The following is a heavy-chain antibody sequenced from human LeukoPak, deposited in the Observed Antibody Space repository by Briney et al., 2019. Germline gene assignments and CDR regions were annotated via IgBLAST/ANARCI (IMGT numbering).Heavy chain of an antibody. J-gene: IGHJ3*02. V-gene: IGHV4-59*02. CDR2: IYKSETT. D-gene: IGHD3-22*01. Sequence: SETLSLTCTVSDGSVSSFYRSWIRQPPGKGLEWIGYIYKSETTNYNPSLTGRVTMSLDTPKNQISMKLRSVTAADTAVYYCARMADYDRSGYDAFEIWGLGTLVTVSS. CDR3: ARMADYDRSGYDAFEI. CDR1: DGSVSSFY.